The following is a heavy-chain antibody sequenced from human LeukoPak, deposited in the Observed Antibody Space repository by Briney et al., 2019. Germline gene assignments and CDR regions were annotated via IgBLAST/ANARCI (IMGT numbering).Heavy chain of an antibody. V-gene: IGHV3-21*01. J-gene: IGHJ5*02. CDR1: GFTFSDCS. Sequence: GGSLRLSCAASGFTFSDCSMNWVRQAPGKGLEWVSCISSSSTYIYYADSVKGRFTISRDNAKNSLYLQMNGLRAEDTAVYYCARASKTTVTTLRWFDPWGQGTLVTVSS. CDR3: ARASKTTVTTLRWFDP. CDR2: ISSSSTYI. D-gene: IGHD4-17*01.